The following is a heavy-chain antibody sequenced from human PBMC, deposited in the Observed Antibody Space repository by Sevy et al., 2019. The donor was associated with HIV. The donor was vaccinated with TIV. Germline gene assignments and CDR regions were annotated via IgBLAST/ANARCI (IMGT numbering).Heavy chain of an antibody. V-gene: IGHV4-39*01. D-gene: IGHD2-15*01. J-gene: IGHJ3*02. Sequence: SETLSLTCTVSGGSISSSSYCWGWIRQPPGKGLEWIGSIYYSGSTYYNPSLKSRVTISVDTSKNQFSLKLSSVTAADTAVYYCARPKGYCSGGSCHDAFDIWGQGTMVTVSS. CDR3: ARPKGYCSGGSCHDAFDI. CDR2: IYYSGST. CDR1: GGSISSSSYC.